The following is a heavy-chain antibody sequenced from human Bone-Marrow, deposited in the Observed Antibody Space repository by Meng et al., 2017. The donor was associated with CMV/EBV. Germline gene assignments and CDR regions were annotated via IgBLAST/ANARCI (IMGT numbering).Heavy chain of an antibody. CDR1: GFTFSSYE. CDR2: ISSSGSTI. D-gene: IGHD3-3*01. V-gene: IGHV3-48*03. J-gene: IGHJ4*02. CDR3: ARTYYDSTMFGVVTTLALDY. Sequence: GGSLRLSCAASGFTFSSYEMNWVRQAPGKGLEWVSYISSSGSTIYYADSVKGRFTICRDNAKNSLYLQMNSLRAEDTAVYYCARTYYDSTMFGVVTTLALDYWGQGTLVTVSS.